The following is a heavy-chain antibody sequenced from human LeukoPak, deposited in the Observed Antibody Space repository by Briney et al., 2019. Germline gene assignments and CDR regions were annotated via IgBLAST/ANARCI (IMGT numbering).Heavy chain of an antibody. CDR3: AKSRLGYCSSTSCGGFDY. D-gene: IGHD2-2*01. V-gene: IGHV3-30*18. Sequence: GGSLRLSCAASGFTFSSYGIHWVRQAPGKGLEWVAVISYDGSNKYYADSVKGRFTISRDNSKNTLYLQMNSLRAEDTAVYYCAKSRLGYCSSTSCGGFDYWGQGTLVTVSS. CDR2: ISYDGSNK. J-gene: IGHJ4*02. CDR1: GFTFSSYG.